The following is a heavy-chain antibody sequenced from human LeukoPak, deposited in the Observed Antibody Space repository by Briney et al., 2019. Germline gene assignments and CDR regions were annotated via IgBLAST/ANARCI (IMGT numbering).Heavy chain of an antibody. D-gene: IGHD3-10*01. CDR3: ARLRGTRDWYFDL. V-gene: IGHV4-4*02. J-gene: IGHJ2*01. CDR2: IYHSGST. CDR1: GGSISSSNW. Sequence: SETLSLTCAVSGGSISSSNWWSWVRQPPGKGLEWIGEIYHSGSTNYNPSLKSRVTISVDTSKNQFSLKLSSVTAADTAVYYCARLRGTRDWYFDLWGRGTLVTVSS.